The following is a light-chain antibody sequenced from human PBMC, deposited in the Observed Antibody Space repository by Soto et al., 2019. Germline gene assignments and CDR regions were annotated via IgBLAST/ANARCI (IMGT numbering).Light chain of an antibody. Sequence: EIVMTQSPATLSVSPGERATLSCRASQSVSSNLAWYQQKSGQPPRLLIYGASTRATGIPARFSGSGSGTEFTLSISSLQSEDFAVYYCQQRSNWPLTFGGGTKVDIK. CDR3: QQRSNWPLT. J-gene: IGKJ4*01. V-gene: IGKV3-15*01. CDR1: QSVSSN. CDR2: GAS.